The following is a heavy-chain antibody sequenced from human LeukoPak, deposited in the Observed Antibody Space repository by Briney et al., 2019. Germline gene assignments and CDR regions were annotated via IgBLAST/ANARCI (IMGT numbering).Heavy chain of an antibody. J-gene: IGHJ5*02. Sequence: GGSLRLSCAASGFTFSDYYMSWIRQAPGKGLEWVSYISSSGSTIYYADSVKGRFTISRDNAKNSLYLQMNSLRAEDTAVYYCARDCYDSSGYYWFDPWGQGTLVTVSS. CDR3: ARDCYDSSGYYWFDP. V-gene: IGHV3-11*01. D-gene: IGHD3-22*01. CDR1: GFTFSDYY. CDR2: ISSSGSTI.